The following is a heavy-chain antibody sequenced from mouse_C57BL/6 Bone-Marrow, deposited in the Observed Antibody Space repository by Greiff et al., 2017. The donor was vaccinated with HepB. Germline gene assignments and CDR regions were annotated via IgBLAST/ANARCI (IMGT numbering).Heavy chain of an antibody. CDR2: IYPGNSDT. Sequence: VQLQQSGTVLARPGASVKMSCKTSGYTFTSYWMHWVKQRPGQGLEWIGAIYPGNSDTSYNQKFKGKAKLTAVTSASTAYMELSSLTNEDSAVYYCLYYYGSSHWYFDVWGTGTTVTVSS. CDR3: LYYYGSSHWYFDV. CDR1: GYTFTSYW. D-gene: IGHD1-1*01. V-gene: IGHV1-5*01. J-gene: IGHJ1*03.